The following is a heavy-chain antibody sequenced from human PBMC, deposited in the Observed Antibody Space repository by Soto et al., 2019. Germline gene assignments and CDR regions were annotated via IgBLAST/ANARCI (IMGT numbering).Heavy chain of an antibody. V-gene: IGHV1-18*01. D-gene: IGHD1-20*01. CDR3: ARDTRPVLTGTSDY. CDR2: ISAYNGNT. Sequence: ASVKVSCKTSGYTFTSYGISWVRQAPGQGLEWMGWISAYNGNTNYAQKLQGRVTMTTDTSTSTAYMELRSLRSDDTAVYYCARDTRPVLTGTSDYWGEGTLVTGSS. J-gene: IGHJ4*02. CDR1: GYTFTSYG.